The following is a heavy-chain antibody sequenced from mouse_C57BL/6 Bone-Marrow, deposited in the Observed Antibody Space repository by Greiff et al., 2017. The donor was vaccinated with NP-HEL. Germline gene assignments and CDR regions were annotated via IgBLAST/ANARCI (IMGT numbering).Heavy chain of an antibody. CDR2: INPNNGGT. CDR3: ARLYDGYYDWFAY. CDR1: GYTFTDYN. V-gene: IGHV1-18*01. J-gene: IGHJ3*01. Sequence: EVQLQQSGPELVKPGASVKIPCKASGYTFTDYNMDWVKQSHGKSLEWIGDINPNNGGTIYNQKFKGKATLTVDKSSSTAYMVLRSLTSEDTAVYYCARLYDGYYDWFAYWGQGSLVTVSA. D-gene: IGHD2-3*01.